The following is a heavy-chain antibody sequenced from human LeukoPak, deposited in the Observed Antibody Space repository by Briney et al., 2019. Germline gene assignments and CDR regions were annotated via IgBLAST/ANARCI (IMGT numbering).Heavy chain of an antibody. J-gene: IGHJ5*02. D-gene: IGHD1-26*01. Sequence: PGRSLRLSCAASGFTFTSYTFHWVRQAPGKGLEFVSAITSNGGSTYYADSVKGRFTISRDNSKNTLYLQMSSLRAEDTAVYYCVTVGMTSIWSYLRFDPRGQGTLVSVSS. CDR1: GFTFTSYT. CDR3: VTVGMTSIWSYLRFDP. V-gene: IGHV3-64D*08. CDR2: ITSNGGST.